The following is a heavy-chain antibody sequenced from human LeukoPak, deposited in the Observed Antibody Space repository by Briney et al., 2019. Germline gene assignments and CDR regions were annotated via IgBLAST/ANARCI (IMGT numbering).Heavy chain of an antibody. Sequence: ASVKVSCKASGYTFTSYGISWVRQAPGQGLEWMGWISAYNGNTNYAQKLQGRVTMTTDTSTSTADMELRSLRSDDTAVYYCARDDDGTFTYFDYWGQGTLVTVSS. CDR2: ISAYNGNT. CDR1: GYTFTSYG. D-gene: IGHD3-22*01. V-gene: IGHV1-18*01. CDR3: ARDDDGTFTYFDY. J-gene: IGHJ4*02.